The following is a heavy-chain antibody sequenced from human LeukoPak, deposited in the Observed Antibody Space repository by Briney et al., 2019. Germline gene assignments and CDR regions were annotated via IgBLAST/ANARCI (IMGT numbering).Heavy chain of an antibody. CDR3: ARGRYRAGFDY. J-gene: IGHJ4*02. Sequence: GGSLRLSCAASGFTVSSNYMSWVRQAPGKGLEWVSVIYSGGSTYYADSVKGRFTISRDNSKNTLYLQMNTLRAEDTAVYYCARGRYRAGFDYWGQGTLVTVSS. D-gene: IGHD6-13*01. V-gene: IGHV3-53*01. CDR2: IYSGGST. CDR1: GFTVSSNY.